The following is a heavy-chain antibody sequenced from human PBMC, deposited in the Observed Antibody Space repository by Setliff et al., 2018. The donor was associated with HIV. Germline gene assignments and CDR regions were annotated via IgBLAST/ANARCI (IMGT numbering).Heavy chain of an antibody. Sequence: PSETLSLTCTVSGGSFSGYYWTWIRQAPGEGLQWIGEINEGGGTNYNPSLESRVTMSVDTSKNQFSLRLISVTAADTALYYCAKYGPNCRSITCDEGYYFDSWGLGALVTVSS. J-gene: IGHJ4*02. CDR1: GGSFSGYY. V-gene: IGHV4-34*01. D-gene: IGHD2-2*01. CDR3: AKYGPNCRSITCDEGYYFDS. CDR2: INEGGGT.